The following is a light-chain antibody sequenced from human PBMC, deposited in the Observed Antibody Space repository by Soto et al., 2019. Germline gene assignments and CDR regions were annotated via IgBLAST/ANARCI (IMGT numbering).Light chain of an antibody. CDR1: QSVSNNY. CDR3: QQYGVSPLMFT. CDR2: GAS. J-gene: IGKJ2*01. Sequence: EIVLVQSPGTLSLSPGERATLSCRASQSVSNNYLAWYQQKPGQAPRLLIYGASSRATGVPDRFSGSGTGTDVSLTITRLEPEEFAVYYCQQYGVSPLMFTFGQGTKVGVK. V-gene: IGKV3-20*01.